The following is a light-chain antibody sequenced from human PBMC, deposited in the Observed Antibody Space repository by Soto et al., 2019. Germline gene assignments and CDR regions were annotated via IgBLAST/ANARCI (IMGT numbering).Light chain of an antibody. J-gene: IGLJ1*01. Sequence: QSVLTQPASVSGSPGQSITISCTGTSSDVGGYDYVSWYQQYPGKAPKFMIYEVTNRPSGVSHRFSGSKSGNTASLTISGLQAEDEADYYYTSYTTTSTYVFGTGTKVTVL. CDR2: EVT. V-gene: IGLV2-14*01. CDR1: SSDVGGYDY. CDR3: TSYTTTSTYV.